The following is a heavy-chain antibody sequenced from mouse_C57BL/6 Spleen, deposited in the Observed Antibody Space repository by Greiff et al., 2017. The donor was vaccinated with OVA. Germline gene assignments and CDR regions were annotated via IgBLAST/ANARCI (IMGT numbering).Heavy chain of an antibody. CDR1: GYTFTSYW. V-gene: IGHV1-53*01. CDR2: INPSNGGT. CDR3: ARDGGLLQYYFDY. Sequence: QVHVKQSGTELVKPGASVKLSCKASGYTFTSYWMHWVKQRPGQGLEWIGNINPSNGGTNYNEKFKSKATLTVDKSSSTAYMQLSSLTSEDSAVYYCARDGGLLQYYFDYWGQGTTLTVSS. D-gene: IGHD2-3*01. J-gene: IGHJ2*01.